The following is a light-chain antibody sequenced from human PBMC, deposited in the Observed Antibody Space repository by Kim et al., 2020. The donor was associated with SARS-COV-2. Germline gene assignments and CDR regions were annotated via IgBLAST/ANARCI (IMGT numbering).Light chain of an antibody. J-gene: IGLJ3*02. CDR1: SNNVGDQG. CDR2: RDN. Sequence: RQTATLTCTGNSNNVGDQGAAWLQHHQGHPPKLLSYRDNNRPSGISERLSASRSGNTASLTITGLQPEDEADYYCSAWDSSLSVWVFGGGTQLTV. CDR3: SAWDSSLSVWV. V-gene: IGLV10-54*01.